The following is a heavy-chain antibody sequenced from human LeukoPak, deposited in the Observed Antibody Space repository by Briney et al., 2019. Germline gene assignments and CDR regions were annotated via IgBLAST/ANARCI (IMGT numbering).Heavy chain of an antibody. CDR2: IYYSGST. J-gene: IGHJ5*02. V-gene: IGHV4-39*01. Sequence: PSETLSLTCTVSGGSISSSSYYWGWIRQPPGKGLEWIGSIYYSGSTYYNPSLKSRVTISVDTSKNQFSLKLSSVTAADTAVYYCARPFCSGGSCYHNWFDPWGQGTLVTVSS. D-gene: IGHD2-15*01. CDR3: ARPFCSGGSCYHNWFDP. CDR1: GGSISSSSYY.